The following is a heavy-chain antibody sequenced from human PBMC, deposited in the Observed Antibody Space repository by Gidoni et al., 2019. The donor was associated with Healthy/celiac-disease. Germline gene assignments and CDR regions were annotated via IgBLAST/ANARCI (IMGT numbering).Heavy chain of an antibody. CDR1: GFTFDDYG. Sequence: PGGSLRLSCAASGFTFDDYGMSWVRQAPGKGLEWVSGINWNGGSTGYADSVKGRLTISRDNAKNSLFLQMNSPIAEDTALYHCARDSGYTPNLHDYWGQGTLVTVSS. V-gene: IGHV3-20*01. D-gene: IGHD5-18*01. CDR2: INWNGGST. CDR3: ARDSGYTPNLHDY. J-gene: IGHJ4*02.